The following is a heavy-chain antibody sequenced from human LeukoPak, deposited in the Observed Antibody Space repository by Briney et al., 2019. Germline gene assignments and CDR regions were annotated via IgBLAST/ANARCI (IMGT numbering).Heavy chain of an antibody. V-gene: IGHV1-8*01. CDR1: GYTLTSYD. CDR3: ASEWFGMDV. CDR2: MNPNSGNT. Sequence: ASVKLSCKASGYTLTSYDINWVRQATGQGLEWMGWMNPNSGNTGYAQKCQGRVTMTRNTSISTAYMELSSLRSEDTAVYYCASEWFGMDVWGQGTTVTVSS. D-gene: IGHD3-9*01. J-gene: IGHJ6*02.